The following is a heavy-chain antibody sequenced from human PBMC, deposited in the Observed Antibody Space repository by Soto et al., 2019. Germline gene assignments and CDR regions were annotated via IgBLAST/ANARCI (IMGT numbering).Heavy chain of an antibody. D-gene: IGHD2-2*01. CDR2: ISYDGSSK. J-gene: IGHJ6*02. V-gene: IGHV3-30*03. CDR3: ARDPNIVLVPAALRSYYYYYGMDV. Sequence: GGSLRLSCAASGFTFSNYGMYWVRQAPGKGLEWVAFISYDGSSKFYADPMKGRHTISRDNSKNTLYLQMNSLRAEDTAVYYCARDPNIVLVPAALRSYYYYYGMDVWGQGTTVTVSS. CDR1: GFTFSNYG.